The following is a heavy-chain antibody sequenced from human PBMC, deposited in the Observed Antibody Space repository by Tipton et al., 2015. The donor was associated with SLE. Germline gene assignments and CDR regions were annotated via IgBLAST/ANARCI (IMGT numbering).Heavy chain of an antibody. V-gene: IGHV4-61*02. CDR3: ARDWGDIVVVPAAMGAFDI. CDR1: GGSISSGSYY. Sequence: TLSLTCTVSGGSISSGSYYWSWIRQPAGKGLEWIGRIYTSGSTNYNPSLKSRVTISVDTSKNQFSLKLSSVTAADTAVYYCARDWGDIVVVPAAMGAFDIWGQGTMVTVSS. J-gene: IGHJ3*02. D-gene: IGHD2-2*01. CDR2: IYTSGST.